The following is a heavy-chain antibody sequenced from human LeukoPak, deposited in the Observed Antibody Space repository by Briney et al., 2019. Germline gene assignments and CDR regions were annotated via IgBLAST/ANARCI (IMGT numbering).Heavy chain of an antibody. CDR1: GGSFSGYY. V-gene: IGHV4-34*01. J-gene: IGHJ5*02. CDR2: INHSGST. Sequence: KSSETLSLTCAVYGGSFSGYYWSWIRQPPGKGLEWIGEINHSGSTNYNPSLKSRVTISVDTSKNQFSPKLSSVTAADTAVYYCARGVTGYYYGPQNWFDPWGQGTLVTVSS. D-gene: IGHD3-10*01. CDR3: ARGVTGYYYGPQNWFDP.